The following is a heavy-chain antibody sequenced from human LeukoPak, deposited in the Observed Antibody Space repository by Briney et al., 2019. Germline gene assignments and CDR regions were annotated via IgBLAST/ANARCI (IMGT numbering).Heavy chain of an antibody. J-gene: IGHJ4*02. D-gene: IGHD6-19*01. V-gene: IGHV3-7*01. CDR2: IKEDGSQK. CDR3: AGSSGWLFDY. CDR1: GFTFSGSA. Sequence: GGSLRLSCAASGFTFSGSAMNWVRQAPGKGLEWVANIKEDGSQKYYVDSVKGRFTISRDNAKNSVYLQMSSLRAEDTAVYYCAGSSGWLFDYWGQGTLVAVSS.